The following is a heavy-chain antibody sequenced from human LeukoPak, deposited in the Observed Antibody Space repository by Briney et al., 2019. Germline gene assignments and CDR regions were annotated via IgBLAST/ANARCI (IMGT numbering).Heavy chain of an antibody. CDR3: ARDLVPYYDILTGYWGY. Sequence: PGGSLRLSCAASGFTFSSYGMHWVRQAPGKGLEWVAFIRYDGSNNYYTDSVKGRFTISRDNSKNTLYLQMNSLRAEDTTVYYCARDLVPYYDILTGYWGYWGQGTLVTVSS. CDR2: IRYDGSNN. V-gene: IGHV3-30*02. CDR1: GFTFSSYG. D-gene: IGHD3-9*01. J-gene: IGHJ4*02.